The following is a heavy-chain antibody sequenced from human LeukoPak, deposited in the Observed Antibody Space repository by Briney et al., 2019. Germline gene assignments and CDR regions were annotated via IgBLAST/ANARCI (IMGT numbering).Heavy chain of an antibody. V-gene: IGHV3-21*01. D-gene: IGHD1-26*01. CDR1: GFTFSSYS. CDR3: AREFAGSASGAGY. CDR2: MSVSSGLI. J-gene: IGHJ4*02. Sequence: GRSLRLSCAASGFTFSSYSMNWVRQAPGKGLEWVASMSVSSGLIYYADSVKGRFTISRDNAKSSLYLQMNRLRVEDTAVYYCAREFAGSASGAGYWGQGTLVTVSS.